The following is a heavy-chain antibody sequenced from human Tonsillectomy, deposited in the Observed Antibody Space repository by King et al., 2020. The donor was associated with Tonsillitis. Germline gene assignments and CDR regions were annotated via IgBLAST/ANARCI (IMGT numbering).Heavy chain of an antibody. V-gene: IGHV4-59*01. Sequence: VQLQESGPGLVKPSETLSLTCTVSGGSMSNKYWSWIRPPPGKGLEWIGDIYHSGSTTYNPSLKSRVTISVDTSKSQYSLRLNSVTAADTAVYYCAKGGLVGWFDPWGQGTLVTVSA. CDR1: GGSMSNKY. CDR2: IYHSGST. D-gene: IGHD6-19*01. CDR3: AKGGLVGWFDP. J-gene: IGHJ5*02.